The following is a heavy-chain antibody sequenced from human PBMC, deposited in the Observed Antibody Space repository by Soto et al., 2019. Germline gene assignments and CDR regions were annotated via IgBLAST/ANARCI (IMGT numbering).Heavy chain of an antibody. J-gene: IGHJ3*01. CDR2: LIHGGST. D-gene: IGHD3-10*02. CDR3: ARSPLSYDYVRQTWREVGDSFDV. CDR1: NSSLGAFH. Sequence: ASETLSLTCAIYNSSLGAFHWTWIRQPPGKGLEWIGELIHGGSTNYNPSLKSRVTFSLDTSRSQFSLHLMSVTAADSAVYYCARSPLSYDYVRQTWREVGDSFDVWGRGTSVTVS. V-gene: IGHV4-34*12.